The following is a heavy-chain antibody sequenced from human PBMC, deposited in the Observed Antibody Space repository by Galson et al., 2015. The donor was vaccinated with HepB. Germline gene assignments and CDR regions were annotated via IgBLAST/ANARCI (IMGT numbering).Heavy chain of an antibody. CDR3: AREGEYFFDY. CDR2: ISYDGTNK. Sequence: SLRLSCAASGFIFSSYALHWVRQAPGKGLEWVAYISYDGTNKHYADSVKGRFTISRDKSKNTLYLHMKSQREEDTAVYYCAREGEYFFDYWGQGTLVTVSS. V-gene: IGHV3-30*04. CDR1: GFIFSSYA. J-gene: IGHJ4*02.